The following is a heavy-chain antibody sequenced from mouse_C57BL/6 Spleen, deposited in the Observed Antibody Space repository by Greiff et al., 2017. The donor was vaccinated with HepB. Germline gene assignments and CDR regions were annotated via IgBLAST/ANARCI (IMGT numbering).Heavy chain of an antibody. CDR1: GFTFSDYY. J-gene: IGHJ1*03. CDR2: INYDGSST. Sequence: EVKLVESEGGLVQPGSSMKLSCTASGFTFSDYYMAWVRQVPEKGLEWVANINYDGSSTYYLDSLKSRFIISRDNAKNILYLQMSSLKSEDTATYYCARDEGVSWYFDVWGTGTTVTVSS. V-gene: IGHV5-16*01. CDR3: ARDEGVSWYFDV.